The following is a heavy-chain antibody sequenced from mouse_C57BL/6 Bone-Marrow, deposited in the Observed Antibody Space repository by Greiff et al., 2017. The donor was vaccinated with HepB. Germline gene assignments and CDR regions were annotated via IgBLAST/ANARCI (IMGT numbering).Heavy chain of an antibody. CDR2: IHPNSGST. CDR3: ASHYEKKFAY. Sequence: QVQLQQPGAELVKPGASVKLSCKASGYTFTSYWMHWVKQRPGQGLEWIGMIHPNSGSTNYNEKFKSKATLTVDKSSSTAYMKLSSLTSEDSAVYYCASHYEKKFAYWGQGTLVTVSA. CDR1: GYTFTSYW. V-gene: IGHV1-64*01. J-gene: IGHJ3*01. D-gene: IGHD2-4*01.